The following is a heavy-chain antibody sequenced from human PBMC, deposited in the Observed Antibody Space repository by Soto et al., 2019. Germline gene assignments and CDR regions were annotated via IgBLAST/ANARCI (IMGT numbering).Heavy chain of an antibody. CDR1: GFTFSSYT. V-gene: IGHV3-23*01. Sequence: EVQLLESGGGLVQPGGSLRLSCAASGFTFSSYTMSWVRQAPGKGLEWLSYITGSGGSTVYADSVKGRFTISRDNSKNTLCLQMNSLTAEDTAVYYCVKPVSPGTNWFDPWGQGTLVTVSS. CDR2: ITGSGGST. J-gene: IGHJ5*02. D-gene: IGHD6-13*01. CDR3: VKPVSPGTNWFDP.